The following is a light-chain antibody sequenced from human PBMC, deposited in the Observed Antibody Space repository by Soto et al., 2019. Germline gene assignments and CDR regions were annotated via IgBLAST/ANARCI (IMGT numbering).Light chain of an antibody. Sequence: EIVLTQSPATLSLSPGERATLSCRASQSVSSYLAWYQQKPDQAPRLLIYDASNRATGIPARFSASGSGTDFTLTISSREPEDFAVYYCQQRSDWPPRYTFGQGTKLEIK. CDR3: QQRSDWPPRYT. V-gene: IGKV3-11*01. J-gene: IGKJ2*01. CDR1: QSVSSY. CDR2: DAS.